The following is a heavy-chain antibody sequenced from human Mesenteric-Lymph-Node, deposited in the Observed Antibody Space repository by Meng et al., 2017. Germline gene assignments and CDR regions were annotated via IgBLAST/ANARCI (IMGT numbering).Heavy chain of an antibody. V-gene: IGHV4-31*03. CDR1: GGSISSGGYY. D-gene: IGHD6-13*01. CDR3: ARDTSSWRGYYYYGMDV. Sequence: SETLSLTCTVSGGSISSGGYYWSWIRQHPGKGLEWIGYIYYSGSTYYNPSLKSRVTISLDTSKNQFSLKLSSVTAADTAVYYCARDTSSWRGYYYYGMDVWGQGTTVTVSS. CDR2: IYYSGST. J-gene: IGHJ6*02.